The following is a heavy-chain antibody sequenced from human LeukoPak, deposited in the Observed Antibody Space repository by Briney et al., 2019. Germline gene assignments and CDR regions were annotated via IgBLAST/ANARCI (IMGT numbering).Heavy chain of an antibody. CDR2: IRGSSGST. J-gene: IGHJ4*02. V-gene: IGHV3-23*01. CDR3: AKDTYDSSGFDY. CDR1: GFTFSSYP. D-gene: IGHD3-22*01. Sequence: PGGSLRLSCAGSGFTFSSYPMSWVRQAPGKGLEWVSAIRGSSGSTHSAHSMKRRFTISRNNSKNTLYLQMNSLGAEDTAVYYCAKDTYDSSGFDYWGQGTLVTVSS.